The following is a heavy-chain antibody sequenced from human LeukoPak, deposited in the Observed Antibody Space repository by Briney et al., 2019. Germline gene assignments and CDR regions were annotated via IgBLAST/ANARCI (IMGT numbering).Heavy chain of an antibody. CDR2: ISYTGST. Sequence: SEPLSLPCTVSGGSISPYFWSWMRQPPGKGLEWIGYISYTGSTNYNPALKSRVTISVDTSKNQFSLQLTSVTAADTAVYYCARDDYRGVTNFDPWGQGTLVTVSS. J-gene: IGHJ5*02. CDR3: ARDDYRGVTNFDP. V-gene: IGHV4-59*01. CDR1: GGSISPYF. D-gene: IGHD3-10*01.